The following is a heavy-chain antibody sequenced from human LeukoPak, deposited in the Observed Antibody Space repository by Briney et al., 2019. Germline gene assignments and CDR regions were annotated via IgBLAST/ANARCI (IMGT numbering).Heavy chain of an antibody. CDR3: ARTTYYDFWTPYGMDV. Sequence: SETLSLTCTVSGGSISSYYWSWIRQPPGKGLEWIGYIYYSGSTNYNPSLKSRVTISVDTSKNQFSLKPSSVTAADTAVYYCARTTYYDFWTPYGMDVWGQGTTVTVSS. D-gene: IGHD3-3*01. V-gene: IGHV4-59*08. J-gene: IGHJ6*02. CDR1: GGSISSYY. CDR2: IYYSGST.